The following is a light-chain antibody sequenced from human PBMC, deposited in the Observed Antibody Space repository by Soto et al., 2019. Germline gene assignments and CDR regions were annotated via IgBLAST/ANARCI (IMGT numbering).Light chain of an antibody. Sequence: DIQMTQSPSSLSASVGDRVTITCRAGQSISSYLNWYQQKPGKAPNLLIYAASNLQSGVPSRFSASGSGTDFALTINNLQPEDFATYYCQQSHTFPITFGQGTRLEIK. V-gene: IGKV1-39*01. CDR3: QQSHTFPIT. CDR2: AAS. J-gene: IGKJ5*01. CDR1: QSISSY.